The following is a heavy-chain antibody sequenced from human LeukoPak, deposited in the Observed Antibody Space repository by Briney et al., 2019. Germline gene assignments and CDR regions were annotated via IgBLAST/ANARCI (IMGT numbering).Heavy chain of an antibody. V-gene: IGHV3-48*01. CDR1: GFTFSRNS. CDR2: IDRDSTVM. J-gene: IGHJ4*02. D-gene: IGHD6-19*01. CDR3: ATYDSGWYLTY. Sequence: GGSLRFSCAASGFTFSRNSMNWVRQVPGKGLEWVSFIDRDSTVMYYADSLRGRFIISRDNARNSLFLQMNNLRAEDTAVYFCATYDSGWYLTYWGQGTLVTVSS.